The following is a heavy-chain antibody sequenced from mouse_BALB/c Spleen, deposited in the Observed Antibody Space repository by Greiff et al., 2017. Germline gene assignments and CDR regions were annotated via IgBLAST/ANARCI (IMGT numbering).Heavy chain of an antibody. CDR2: ISSGGST. V-gene: IGHV5-6-5*01. J-gene: IGHJ4*01. Sequence: EVQGVESGGGLVKPGGSLKLSCAASGFTFSSYAMSWVRQTPEKRLEWVASISSGGSTYYPDSVKGRFTISRDNAKNTLYLQMSSLKSEDTAMYYCARGGYHAMDYWGQGTSVTVSS. CDR1: GFTFSSYA. CDR3: ARGGYHAMDY.